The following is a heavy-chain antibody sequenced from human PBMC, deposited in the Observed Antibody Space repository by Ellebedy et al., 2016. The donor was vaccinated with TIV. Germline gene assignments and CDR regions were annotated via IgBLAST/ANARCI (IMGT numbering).Heavy chain of an antibody. CDR2: IDPNSGGT. CDR3: ARDYDFWSGPLGMDV. CDR1: GYTFTGYY. V-gene: IGHV1-2*02. Sequence: ASVKVSCKASGYTFTGYYMHWVRQAPGQGLEWMGWIDPNSGGTNYAQKFQGRVTITADESTSTAYMELSSLRSEDTAVYYCARDYDFWSGPLGMDVWGQGTTITVSS. J-gene: IGHJ6*02. D-gene: IGHD3-3*01.